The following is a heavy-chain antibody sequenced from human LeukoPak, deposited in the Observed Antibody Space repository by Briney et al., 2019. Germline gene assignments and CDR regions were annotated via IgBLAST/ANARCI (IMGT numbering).Heavy chain of an antibody. CDR3: ARVGHYYDSSGYYQSPHTYNWFDP. V-gene: IGHV4-59*01. D-gene: IGHD3-22*01. CDR2: IYYSGST. J-gene: IGHJ5*02. CDR1: GGSISSYY. Sequence: PSETLSLTCTVSGGSISSYYWSWIRQPPGKGLEWMGYIYYSGSTNYNPSLKSRVTISVDTSKNQFSLKLSSVTAADTAVYYCARVGHYYDSSGYYQSPHTYNWFDPWGQGTLVTVSS.